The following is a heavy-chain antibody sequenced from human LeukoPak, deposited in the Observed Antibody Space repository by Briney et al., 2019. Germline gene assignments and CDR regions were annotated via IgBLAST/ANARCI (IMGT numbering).Heavy chain of an antibody. CDR2: IYYSGST. CDR1: GGSISSYH. D-gene: IGHD1-26*01. J-gene: IGHJ6*02. CDR3: ARGVGNYYYYYGMDV. V-gene: IGHV4-59*01. Sequence: SETLSLTCTVSGGSISSYHWSCIRQPPGKGLEWIGYIYYSGSTNYNPSLKSRVTISVDTSKNQFSLKLSSVTAADTAAYYCARGVGNYYYYYGMDVWGQGTTVTVSS.